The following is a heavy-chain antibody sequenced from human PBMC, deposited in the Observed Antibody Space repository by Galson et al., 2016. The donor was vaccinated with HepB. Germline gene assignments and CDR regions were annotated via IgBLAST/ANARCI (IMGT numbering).Heavy chain of an antibody. V-gene: IGHV4-30-2*01. J-gene: IGHJ4*02. D-gene: IGHD3-22*01. CDR1: GGSISSGGFS. CDR3: ARNWLSGSSGYCYCLGYFDY. Sequence: TLSLTCAVSGGSISSGGFSWSWIRQPPGKGLEWIGNVQHSGSNYYNPSLKSRVPISVDRSKNLFSLKLSSVTAADTAVYYCARNWLSGSSGYCYCLGYFDYWGQGTLVTVST. CDR2: VQHSGSN.